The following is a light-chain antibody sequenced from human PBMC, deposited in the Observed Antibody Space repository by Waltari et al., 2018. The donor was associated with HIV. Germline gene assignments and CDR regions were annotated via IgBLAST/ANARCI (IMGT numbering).Light chain of an antibody. CDR3: QAWDSSTCV. CDR2: QAT. CDR1: QLGDKY. J-gene: IGLJ2*01. Sequence: SYDLTQPPSVSVSPGQPANITCSGDQLGDKYACWYQRKPGQSPVLVIYQATKRPSGIPERFSGSNSGNTASLTISGTQAMDEADYYCQAWDSSTCVFGGGTKLTVL. V-gene: IGLV3-1*01.